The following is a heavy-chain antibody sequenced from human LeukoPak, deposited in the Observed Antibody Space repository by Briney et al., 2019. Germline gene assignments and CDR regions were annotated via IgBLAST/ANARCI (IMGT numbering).Heavy chain of an antibody. J-gene: IGHJ4*02. CDR1: GFTFSSYE. D-gene: IGHD3-10*01. V-gene: IGHV3-48*03. CDR3: ARDYGSGSYHDPGDY. CDR2: ISSSGSTI. Sequence: GGSLRLSCAASGFTFSSYEMNWVRQAPGKGLEWVSYISSSGSTIYYADSVKGRFTISRDNSKNTLYLQMNSLRAEDTAVYYCARDYGSGSYHDPGDYWGQGTLVTVSS.